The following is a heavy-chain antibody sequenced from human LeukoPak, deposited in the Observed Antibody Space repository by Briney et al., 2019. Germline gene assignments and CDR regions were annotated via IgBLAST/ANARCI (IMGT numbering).Heavy chain of an antibody. D-gene: IGHD1-1*01. CDR1: VGSFTTYI. V-gene: IGHV1-69*05. CDR3: ARELGSTGSSVY. CDR2: IAPVSGTT. J-gene: IGHJ4*02. Sequence: ASVKVSCKASVGSFTTYIITWVRQAPGQGLEWMGRIAPVSGTTQYAQNFQGRVTITTDDSATTAYMELSSLRPEDTAVYYCARELGSTGSSVYWGQGTLVTVSS.